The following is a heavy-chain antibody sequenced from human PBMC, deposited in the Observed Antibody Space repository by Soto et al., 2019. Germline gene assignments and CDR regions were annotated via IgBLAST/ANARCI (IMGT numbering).Heavy chain of an antibody. V-gene: IGHV4-31*03. CDR1: GDSISSGGYY. J-gene: IGHJ6*02. Sequence: QVQLQESGPGLVKPSQTLSLTCTVSGDSISSGGYYWSWIRQHPGKGLEWIGYIYYSGSTYYNPSLKSRVTISVDTSKNQFSLKLSSVTAADTAVYYCARLGGHRGVGFLGGMDVWGPGTTVTVSS. D-gene: IGHD2-15*01. CDR2: IYYSGST. CDR3: ARLGGHRGVGFLGGMDV.